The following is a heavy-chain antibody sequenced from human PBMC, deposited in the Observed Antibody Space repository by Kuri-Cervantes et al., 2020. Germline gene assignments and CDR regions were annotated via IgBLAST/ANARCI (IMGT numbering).Heavy chain of an antibody. J-gene: IGHJ4*02. CDR2: ITTNGDT. D-gene: IGHD5-12*01. Sequence: GESLKISCAASGFSFIYYDMHWVRQTAGRGLEWLSRITTNGDTYYVDSVMGRFTISRDNAKASLYLQMNSLRAEDTAVYYCARGGWISLDYWGQGTLVTVSS. CDR3: ARGGWISLDY. V-gene: IGHV3-13*01. CDR1: GFSFIYYD.